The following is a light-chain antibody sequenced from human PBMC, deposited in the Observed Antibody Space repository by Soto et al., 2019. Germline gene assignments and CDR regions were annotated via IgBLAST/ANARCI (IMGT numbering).Light chain of an antibody. CDR3: AVCNASLDGRV. Sequence: QSVLTQPPSASGTPGQRVTISCSGSSSNIGSYTVNWYQHLPGTAPKLLIYGQNQRPSGVPDRFSGSKSGTSASLAISGLQAEDEADYYCAVCNASLDGRVFGGGTKLTVL. CDR2: GQN. V-gene: IGLV1-44*01. CDR1: SSNIGSYT. J-gene: IGLJ3*02.